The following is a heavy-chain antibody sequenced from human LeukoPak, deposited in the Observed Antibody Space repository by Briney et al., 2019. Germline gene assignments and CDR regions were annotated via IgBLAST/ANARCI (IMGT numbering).Heavy chain of an antibody. Sequence: GGSLRLSCAASGFTVSSNYMSWVRQAPGKGLEGVSIIYSGGSTYYADSVRGRFTISRDNSKNTLYLQMNSLRAEDTAVYYCARGLAGGSGNYFYFDYWGQGTLVTVSS. D-gene: IGHD3-10*01. CDR2: IYSGGST. J-gene: IGHJ4*02. V-gene: IGHV3-53*01. CDR1: GFTVSSNY. CDR3: ARGLAGGSGNYFYFDY.